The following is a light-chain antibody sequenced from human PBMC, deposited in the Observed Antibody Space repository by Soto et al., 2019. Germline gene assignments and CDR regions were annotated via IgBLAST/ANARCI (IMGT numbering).Light chain of an antibody. CDR2: LAS. V-gene: IGKV1-17*01. J-gene: IGKJ2*01. Sequence: DIQMNQSPSSLSASVGDTVTITCRASQHITNDCAWYQQKAGRAPKCLILLASRLQTGVPSRFSGSGSETEFTLTISSLQPEDFATYYCLHHNGYPPVFGQGTKVEIK. CDR3: LHHNGYPPV. CDR1: QHITND.